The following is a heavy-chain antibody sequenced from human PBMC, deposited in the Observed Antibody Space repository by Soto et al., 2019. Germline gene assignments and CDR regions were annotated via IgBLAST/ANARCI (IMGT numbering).Heavy chain of an antibody. CDR1: GFSISSYW. D-gene: IGHD2-2*03. Sequence: EVQLVESGGGLVQPGGSLRVSCAASGFSISSYWMHWVRQAPGKGLVWVSRINNDGSDTNYVDSVRGRFTISRDNAMNTLNLQLDSRRAEDTAVYYCVRGPLDIAVVPGAMLYWGQGTLVTVSS. CDR3: VRGPLDIAVVPGAMLY. CDR2: INNDGSDT. J-gene: IGHJ4*02. V-gene: IGHV3-74*01.